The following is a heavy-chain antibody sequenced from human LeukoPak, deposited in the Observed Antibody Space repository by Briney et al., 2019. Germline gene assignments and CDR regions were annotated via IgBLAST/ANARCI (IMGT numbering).Heavy chain of an antibody. V-gene: IGHV4-30-2*01. CDR2: IYHSGST. CDR1: GGSISSGGYS. CDR3: ARAYGDYGIDY. D-gene: IGHD4-17*01. J-gene: IGHJ4*02. Sequence: PSETLSLTCAVSGGSISSGGYSWSWIRQPPGKGLEWIGYIYHSGSTYYNPSLKSRVTISVDRSKNQFSLKLSSVTAADTAVYYCARAYGDYGIDYWGQGTLVTVSS.